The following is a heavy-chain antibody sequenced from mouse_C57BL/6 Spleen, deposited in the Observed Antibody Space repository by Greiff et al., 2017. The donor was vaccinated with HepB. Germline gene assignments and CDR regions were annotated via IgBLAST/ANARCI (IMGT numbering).Heavy chain of an antibody. CDR1: GYAFSSYW. V-gene: IGHV1-80*01. Sequence: VQLMESGAELVKPGASVKISCKASGYAFSSYWMNWVKQRPGKGLEWIGQIYPGDGDTNYNGKFKGKATLTADKSSSTAYMQLSSLTSEDSAVYFCARQGDYDYDEYYFDDWGQGTTLTVSS. D-gene: IGHD2-4*01. CDR3: ARQGDYDYDEYYFDD. CDR2: IYPGDGDT. J-gene: IGHJ2*01.